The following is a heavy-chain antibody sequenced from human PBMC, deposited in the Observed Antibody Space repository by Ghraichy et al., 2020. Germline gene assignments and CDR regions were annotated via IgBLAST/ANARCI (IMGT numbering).Heavy chain of an antibody. V-gene: IGHV1-46*01. CDR2: IKPSDGTT. CDR3: AGDMDYSNVYHYGMDV. D-gene: IGHD6-13*01. Sequence: ASVKVSCKTARSLVSTEVTFRIRVCPRQGQKKMGIIKPSDGTTSYAQKLRGRVTMTRDTSTSTVYMELSSLRSEDTAVYYCAGDMDYSNVYHYGMDVWGQGTTVTVSS. J-gene: IGHJ6*02. CDR1: RSLVSTEV.